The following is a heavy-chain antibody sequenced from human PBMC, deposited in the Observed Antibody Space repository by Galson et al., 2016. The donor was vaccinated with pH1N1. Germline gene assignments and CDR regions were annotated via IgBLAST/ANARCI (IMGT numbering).Heavy chain of an antibody. CDR2: ISDEGTNK. D-gene: IGHD7-27*01. Sequence: SLRLSCAASGFTFRTSALHWVRQAPGKGLEWVAVISDEGTNKYYADSAKGRFTLSRDNSRNTLYLQMNSLRPEDTAVYYCARGSRKVPFWGYFDDWGQGTLVTVSS. CDR1: GFTFRTSA. J-gene: IGHJ4*02. V-gene: IGHV3-30-3*01. CDR3: ARGSRKVPFWGYFDD.